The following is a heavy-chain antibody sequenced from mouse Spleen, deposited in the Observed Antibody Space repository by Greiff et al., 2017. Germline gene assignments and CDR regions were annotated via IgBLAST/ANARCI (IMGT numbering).Heavy chain of an antibody. CDR2: IDPENGDT. J-gene: IGHJ4*01. Sequence: EVQLQQSGAELVRPGASVKLSCTASGFNIKDDYMHWVKQRPEQGLEWIGWIDPENGDTEYASKFQGKATITADTSSNTAYLQLSSLTSEDTAVYYCTTAGSKGNYYAMDYWGQGTSVTVSS. CDR3: TTAGSKGNYYAMDY. CDR1: GFNIKDDY. D-gene: IGHD1-1*01. V-gene: IGHV14-4*01.